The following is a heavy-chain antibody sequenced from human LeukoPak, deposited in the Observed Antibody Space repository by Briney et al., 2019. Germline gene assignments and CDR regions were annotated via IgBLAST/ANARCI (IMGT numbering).Heavy chain of an antibody. J-gene: IGHJ4*02. CDR2: IYYTGNT. Sequence: SETLSLTCTVSGGXISSFYCSWIRQPPGKGLEWIGYIYYTGNTNYNSSLESRVTISVDTSKNQFSLKLSSVTTADTAVYYCARGGWSLDYWGQGTLVTVSS. CDR3: ARGGWSLDY. CDR1: GGXISSFY. V-gene: IGHV4-59*01.